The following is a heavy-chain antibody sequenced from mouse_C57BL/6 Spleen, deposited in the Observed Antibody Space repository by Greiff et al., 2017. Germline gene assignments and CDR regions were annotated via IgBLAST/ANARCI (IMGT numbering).Heavy chain of an antibody. D-gene: IGHD2-5*01. V-gene: IGHV1-61*01. CDR3: ARGDYSNYYWYFDG. Sequence: QVQLQQSGAELVRPGSSVKLSCKASGYTFTSYWMDWVKQRPGQGLEWIGNIYPSDSETHYNQKFKDKATLTVDKSSSTAYMQLSSLTSEDSAVYYCARGDYSNYYWYFDGWGTGTTVTVSS. CDR2: IYPSDSET. J-gene: IGHJ1*03. CDR1: GYTFTSYW.